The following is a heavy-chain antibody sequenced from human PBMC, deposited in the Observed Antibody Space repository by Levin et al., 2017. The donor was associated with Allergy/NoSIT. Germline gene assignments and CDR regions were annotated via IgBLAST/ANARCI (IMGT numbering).Heavy chain of an antibody. CDR1: GYSFTSYW. D-gene: IGHD2-15*01. Sequence: GGSLRLSCQGSGYSFTSYWIGWVRQMPGKGLEWMGIIYPGDSDTRYSPSFQGQVTISADKSISTAYLQWSSLKASDTAIYYCAIRGTRDYYYYMDVWGKGTTVTVS. V-gene: IGHV5-51*01. J-gene: IGHJ6*03. CDR2: IYPGDSDT. CDR3: AIRGTRDYYYYMDV.